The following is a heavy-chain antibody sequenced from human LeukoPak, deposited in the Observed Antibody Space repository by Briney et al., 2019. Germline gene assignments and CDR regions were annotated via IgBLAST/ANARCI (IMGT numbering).Heavy chain of an antibody. J-gene: IGHJ4*02. CDR2: IKSKTEGGTT. V-gene: IGHV3-15*01. CDR1: GFTFSNAW. CDR3: TTLNAVPITDY. Sequence: PGGSLRLSCAASGFTFSNAWMSWVRLAPGKGLEWVGRIKSKTEGGTTDYGAPVKGGFTISRDDSKTTLYLQMNSLKTEDTAVYYCTTLNAVPITDYWGQGTLVTVSS. D-gene: IGHD5-24*01.